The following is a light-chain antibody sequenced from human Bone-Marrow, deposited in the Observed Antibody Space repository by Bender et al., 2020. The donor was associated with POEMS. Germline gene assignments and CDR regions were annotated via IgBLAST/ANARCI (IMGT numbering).Light chain of an antibody. Sequence: QSVLTQPPSASGTPGQRVTISCSGSSSNIGTNPVNWYQQLPGTAPKLLIYINNQRPSGVPDRFSGSKSGTSASLAISGLQSEDEADYYCCSYAGSYGVVFGGGTKLTVL. V-gene: IGLV1-44*01. CDR3: CSYAGSYGVV. CDR2: INN. J-gene: IGLJ2*01. CDR1: SSNIGTNP.